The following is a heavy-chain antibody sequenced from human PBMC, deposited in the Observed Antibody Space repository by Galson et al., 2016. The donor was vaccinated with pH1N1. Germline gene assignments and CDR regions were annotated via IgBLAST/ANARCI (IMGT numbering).Heavy chain of an antibody. CDR1: GDTFGSYG. CDR2: IIPIFNTT. Sequence: SVKVSCKASGDTFGSYGINWVRQAPGQGLEWMGGIIPIFNTTKYAQNFQGRVTITADESTTTAYMELTSLRSDDTAMYFCAREDYYDTDLSDWYFDLWGRGTLLTVSS. CDR3: AREDYYDTDLSDWYFDL. D-gene: IGHD3-22*01. V-gene: IGHV1-69*13. J-gene: IGHJ2*01.